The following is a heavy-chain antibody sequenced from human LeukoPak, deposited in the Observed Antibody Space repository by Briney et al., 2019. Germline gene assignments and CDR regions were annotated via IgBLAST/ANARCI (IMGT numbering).Heavy chain of an antibody. D-gene: IGHD3-3*01. CDR1: GYSISNDYY. CDR3: AREVFEGPAPYYYYYMDV. CDR2: IYHSGST. Sequence: SETLSLTCTVSGYSISNDYYWGWIRQPPGKGLEWIGSIYHSGSTYYNPSLKSRVTISVDTSKNQFSLKLSSVTAAGTAVYYCAREVFEGPAPYYYYYMDVWGKGTTVTVSS. J-gene: IGHJ6*03. V-gene: IGHV4-38-2*02.